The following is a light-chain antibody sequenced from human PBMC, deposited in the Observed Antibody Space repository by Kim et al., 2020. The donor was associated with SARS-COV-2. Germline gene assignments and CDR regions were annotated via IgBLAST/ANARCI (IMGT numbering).Light chain of an antibody. J-gene: IGKJ1*01. CDR3: QQSYGIPWT. CDR2: GAT. Sequence: TISGRARQGRSNALAWYQHKPGKAPKLLVYGATTLQSGVPSRFSGSGSGTEYTLTISSLQPEDLGTFYCQQSYGIPWTFGQGTKVDIK. V-gene: IGKV1-NL1*01. CDR1: QGRSNA.